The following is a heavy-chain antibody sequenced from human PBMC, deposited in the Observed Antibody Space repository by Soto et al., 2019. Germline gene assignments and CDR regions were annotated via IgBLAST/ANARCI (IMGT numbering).Heavy chain of an antibody. J-gene: IGHJ3*02. CDR3: ARGSGADAFDI. V-gene: IGHV1-69*06. CDR2: IIPVIDTA. Sequence: QVQLVQSGAEVKKPGSSVKVSCKVSGGTFNIRWVRQAPGQGLEWMGGIIPVIDTANYARKFQGRVVISADTATNIVYMEMMSLTLEDTVVYYCARGSGADAFDIWGQGTMVTVSS. D-gene: IGHD7-27*01. CDR1: GGTFN.